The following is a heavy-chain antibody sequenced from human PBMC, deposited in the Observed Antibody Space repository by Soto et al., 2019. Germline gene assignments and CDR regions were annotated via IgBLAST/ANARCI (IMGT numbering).Heavy chain of an antibody. CDR3: ARGLSLVVAANYYYYGMDV. J-gene: IGHJ6*02. V-gene: IGHV1-2*04. CDR2: INPNSGGT. Sequence: ASVKVSCKVSGYTFTGHYIHWVRQAPEQGPEWMGWINPNSGGTNYAQKFQGWVTMTRDTSISTAYMELSRLRSDDTAVYYCARGLSLVVAANYYYYGMDVWGQGTTVTVSS. CDR1: GYTFTGHY. D-gene: IGHD2-15*01.